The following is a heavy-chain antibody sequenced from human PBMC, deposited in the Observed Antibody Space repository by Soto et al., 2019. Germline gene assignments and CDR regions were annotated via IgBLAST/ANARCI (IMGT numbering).Heavy chain of an antibody. CDR1: GGTFSSYA. V-gene: IGHV1-69*12. CDR2: IIPIFGTA. Sequence: QVQLVQSGAEVKKPGSSVKVSCKASGGTFSSYAISWVRQAPGQGLEWMGGIIPIFGTANYAQKFQGRVTITADEXXRXACXELSSLRSEDTAVYYCARGEGYCSGGSCYSDWFDPWGQGTLVTVSS. J-gene: IGHJ5*02. CDR3: ARGEGYCSGGSCYSDWFDP. D-gene: IGHD2-15*01.